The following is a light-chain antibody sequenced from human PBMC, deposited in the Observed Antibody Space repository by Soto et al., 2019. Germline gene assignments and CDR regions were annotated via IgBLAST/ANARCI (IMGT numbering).Light chain of an antibody. J-gene: IGLJ2*01. CDR1: NIGSKS. CDR3: QVWDSSSDHVV. V-gene: IGLV3-21*04. Sequence: SYELTQPHSVSVAPGKTARITCGGNNIGSKSVHWYQQKPGQAPVLVIYYDSDRPSGIPERFSGSNSGNTATLTISRVEAGDEDDYYCQVWDSSSDHVVFGGGTKVTVL. CDR2: YDS.